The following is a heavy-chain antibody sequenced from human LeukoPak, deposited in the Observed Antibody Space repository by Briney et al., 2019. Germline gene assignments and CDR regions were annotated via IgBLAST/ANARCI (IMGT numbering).Heavy chain of an antibody. V-gene: IGHV4-39*01. CDR2: VYYSGST. CDR1: GVDIIRSNYY. J-gene: IGHJ5*02. Sequence: PSETLSLTCTVSGVDIIRSNYYWAWIRQPPGKGLEWIASVYYSGSTFYNVPLQSRVTMSVDTSKNQFSLRLSSVTATDTALYYCARHRRLGHCGDSGSLNWFDPWGQGTLVTVSS. D-gene: IGHD2-21*01. CDR3: ARHRRLGHCGDSGSLNWFDP.